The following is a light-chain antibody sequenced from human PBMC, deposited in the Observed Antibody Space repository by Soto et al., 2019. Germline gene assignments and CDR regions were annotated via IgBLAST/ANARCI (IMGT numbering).Light chain of an antibody. V-gene: IGKV3-20*01. CDR3: QHYISSPSRLT. CDR2: NAS. Sequence: EIVLTQSPGTLSLSPGERATLSCRASQSVSSSYLAWYQQKPGQAPRLFIYNASSRATGIPDRFSGGGSGTDFTLTISRLEPEDFAVYYCQHYISSPSRLTFGGGTQVEIK. CDR1: QSVSSSY. J-gene: IGKJ4*01.